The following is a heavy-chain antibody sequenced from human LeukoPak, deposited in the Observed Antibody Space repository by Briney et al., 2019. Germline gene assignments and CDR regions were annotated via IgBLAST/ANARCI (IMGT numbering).Heavy chain of an antibody. V-gene: IGHV3-23*01. CDR2: ISGSGGST. J-gene: IGHJ4*02. D-gene: IGHD2-2*01. CDR1: GFTFSSHA. Sequence: GGSLRLSCAASGFTFSSHAMSWVRQAPGKGLEWVSAISGSGGSTYYADSVKGRFTISRDNSKNTLYLQMNSLRAEDTAVYYCAKGIVVVPAASSGWDYFDYWGQGTLVTVSS. CDR3: AKGIVVVPAASSGWDYFDY.